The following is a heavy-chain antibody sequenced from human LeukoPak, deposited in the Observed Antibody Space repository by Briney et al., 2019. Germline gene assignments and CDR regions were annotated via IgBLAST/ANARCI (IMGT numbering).Heavy chain of an antibody. CDR1: GFSFTNYA. D-gene: IGHD3-3*01. CDR3: AKGAQFDFWSGYTLEYFDV. J-gene: IGHJ4*02. Sequence: GGSLRLSCAASGFSFTNYAMNWVRQAPGKGLEWVSFISASGTTTHYSDSAKGRFTISRDNSKNTLFLQINSLRAEDTAAYYCAKGAQFDFWSGYTLEYFDVWGKGTLVTVSS. V-gene: IGHV3-23*01. CDR2: ISASGTTT.